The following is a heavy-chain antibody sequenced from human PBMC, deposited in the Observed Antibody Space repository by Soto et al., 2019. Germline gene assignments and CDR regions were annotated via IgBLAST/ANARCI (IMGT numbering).Heavy chain of an antibody. J-gene: IGHJ6*02. CDR3: ARGSVASADKPSGMDV. V-gene: IGHV1-2*02. CDR2: IRPDTGNT. Sequence: GVSVEVCWKACRDRFTCYYSRWVRQAPGQEFELMGWIRPDTGNTDFAREFQGKFTMTWDTSISTAYLELISLRSDYTALYYCARGSVASADKPSGMDVWGQGTTVTVSS. CDR1: RDRFTCYY. D-gene: IGHD2-15*01.